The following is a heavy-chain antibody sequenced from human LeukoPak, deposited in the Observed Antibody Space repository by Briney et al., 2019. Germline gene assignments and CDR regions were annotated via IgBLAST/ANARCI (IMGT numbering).Heavy chain of an antibody. CDR2: IKEDGNEK. CDR3: VRAPRYDNYVSLDY. Sequence: GGSLRLSCAASGFTFSRYWMSWVRQAPGKGLEWVANIKEDGNEKYYVDSVKGRFTISRDDAKNSLYLQMNSLRAEDTAVYYCVRAPRYDNYVSLDYWGRGTLVTVSS. V-gene: IGHV3-7*03. J-gene: IGHJ4*02. D-gene: IGHD3-16*01. CDR1: GFTFSRYW.